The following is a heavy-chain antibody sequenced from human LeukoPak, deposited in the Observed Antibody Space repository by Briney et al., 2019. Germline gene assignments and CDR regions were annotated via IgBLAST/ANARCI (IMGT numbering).Heavy chain of an antibody. CDR2: ISAYNGNT. Sequence: APVKVSCKASGYTFTGYGISWVRQAPGQGLEWMGWISAYNGNTKYAQKLQGRVTMTTDTSTSTAYMELRSLRSDDTAVYYCARGAGYCSSTSCPIYFDYWGQGTLVTVSS. CDR3: ARGAGYCSSTSCPIYFDY. D-gene: IGHD2-2*01. V-gene: IGHV1-18*04. CDR1: GYTFTGYG. J-gene: IGHJ4*02.